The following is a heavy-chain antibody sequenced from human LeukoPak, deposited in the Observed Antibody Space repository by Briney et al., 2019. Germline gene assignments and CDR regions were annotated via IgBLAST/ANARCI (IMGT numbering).Heavy chain of an antibody. V-gene: IGHV4-39*01. J-gene: IGHJ5*02. CDR2: VYYSGAT. Sequence: AETLSLTCAVSGGSIDSTAFYWGWIRQPPGRGPEWIGSVYYSGATYYNSSLQSRVTISVDTSKSHFSLKLSSVTAADTAVYYCARLSCSDTICPTLPYNHFDPWGQGTLVTVSS. CDR3: ARLSCSDTICPTLPYNHFDP. D-gene: IGHD2-15*01. CDR1: GGSIDSTAFY.